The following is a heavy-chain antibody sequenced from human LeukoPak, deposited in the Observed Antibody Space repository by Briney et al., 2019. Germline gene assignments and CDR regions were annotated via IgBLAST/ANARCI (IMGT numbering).Heavy chain of an antibody. CDR1: GFTFSSYS. CDR3: ARDHNWAFDY. Sequence: GGSLRLSCAASGFTFSSYSLTWVRQAPGKGLEWVSYINCASSAIGYAASVKGRFNISRDMDMNSLCLQMNSLRDEDTAVYYCARDHNWAFDYWGQGTLVTVSS. CDR2: INCASSAI. J-gene: IGHJ4*02. V-gene: IGHV3-48*02. D-gene: IGHD1-20*01.